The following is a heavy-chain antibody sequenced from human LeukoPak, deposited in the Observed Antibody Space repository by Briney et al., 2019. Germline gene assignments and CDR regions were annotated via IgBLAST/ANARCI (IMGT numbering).Heavy chain of an antibody. J-gene: IGHJ4*02. CDR2: IYSGGST. Sequence: GGSLRLSCAASGFTVSSNYMSWVRQAPGKGLEWVSVIYSGGSTYYADSVKGRFTISRDNSKNTLYLQMNSLRAEDTAVYYCARGRNIVVVVAATHTFDYWGQGTLVTVSS. CDR1: GFTVSSNY. CDR3: ARGRNIVVVVAATHTFDY. D-gene: IGHD2-15*01. V-gene: IGHV3-66*01.